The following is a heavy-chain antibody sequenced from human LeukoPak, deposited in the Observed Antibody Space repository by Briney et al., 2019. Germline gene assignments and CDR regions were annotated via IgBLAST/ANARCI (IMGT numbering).Heavy chain of an antibody. CDR3: ARQGDGGRAYDH. D-gene: IGHD4-23*01. J-gene: IGHJ4*02. CDR2: VSESGNT. Sequence: KSSGTLSLTCTVSGGSISSSSYYWGWIRQPPGKGLEWIGTVSESGNTYYNPSLRSRVTISEDTSKKQFSLKLTSVTAADTAVYYCARQGDGGRAYDHWGQGTLVTVPS. V-gene: IGHV4-39*01. CDR1: GGSISSSSYY.